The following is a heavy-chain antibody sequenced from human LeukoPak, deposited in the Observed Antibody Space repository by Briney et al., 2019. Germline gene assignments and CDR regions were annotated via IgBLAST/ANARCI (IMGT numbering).Heavy chain of an antibody. D-gene: IGHD3-22*01. V-gene: IGHV3-7*04. CDR2: IKKDGSEK. CDR3: ARPSYYYDSSGSVSGAFDI. CDR1: GFTFSSYW. J-gene: IGHJ3*02. Sequence: PGGSLILSCAASGFTFSSYWMSWVRQAPGKGLEWVANIKKDGSEKYYVDSVKGRFTISRDNAKNSLYLQMNSLRAEDTAVYYCARPSYYYDSSGSVSGAFDIWGQGTMVTVSS.